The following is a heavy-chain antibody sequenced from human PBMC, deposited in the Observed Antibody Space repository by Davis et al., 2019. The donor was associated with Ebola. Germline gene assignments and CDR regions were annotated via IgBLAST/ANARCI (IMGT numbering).Heavy chain of an antibody. J-gene: IGHJ4*02. CDR1: GFTFSSYS. Sequence: GESLKISCAASGFTFSSYSLHWVRRAPGKGLEWVAVVSHSEREKFYADSVKGRFTISRDNSENTLYLQMNSLTADDTAVYYCARAVFHEVLDFWGQGTPVTVSS. CDR3: ARAVFHEVLDF. CDR2: VSHSEREK. D-gene: IGHD3-3*01. V-gene: IGHV3-30*04.